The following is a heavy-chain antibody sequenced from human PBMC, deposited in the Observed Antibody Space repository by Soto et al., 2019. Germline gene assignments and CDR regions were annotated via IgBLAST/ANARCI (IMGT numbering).Heavy chain of an antibody. CDR1: GFTFSSYA. CDR2: ISYDGSNK. D-gene: IGHD3-10*01. J-gene: IGHJ4*02. CDR3: AREVLGELFDFDY. V-gene: IGHV3-30-3*01. Sequence: PGGSLRLSCAASGFTFSSYAMHWVRQAPGKGLEWVAVISYDGSNKYYADSVKGRFTISRDNSKNTLYLQMNSLRAEDTAVYYCAREVLGELFDFDYWGQGTLVTAPQ.